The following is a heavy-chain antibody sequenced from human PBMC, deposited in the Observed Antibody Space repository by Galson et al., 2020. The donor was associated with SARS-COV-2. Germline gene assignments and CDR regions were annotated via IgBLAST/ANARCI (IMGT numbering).Heavy chain of an antibody. V-gene: IGHV3-23*01. CDR2: LSASGGNR. J-gene: IGHJ5*02. Sequence: GGSLRLSCAASGFPFGNYAMNWVRQAPGKGLEWVSGLSASGGNRYYAGSVKGRFTISRDNFSNTMYLHMNTLSPEVTALYYCAKLTGGFDPWGQGTRVIVSS. CDR1: GFPFGNYA. D-gene: IGHD7-27*01. CDR3: AKLTGGFDP.